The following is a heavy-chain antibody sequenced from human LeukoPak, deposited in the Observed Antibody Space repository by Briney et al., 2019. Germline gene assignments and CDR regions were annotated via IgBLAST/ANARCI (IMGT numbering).Heavy chain of an antibody. CDR3: AKDIWPSFYDFLYYYGMDV. J-gene: IGHJ6*02. CDR2: ISWNSGSI. CDR1: GFTFDDYA. D-gene: IGHD3-3*01. Sequence: GGSPRLSLAASGFTFDDYAMPWVRQAPGKGLGWVSGISWNSGSIGYADSVKGRFTISRDNAKNSLYLQMNSLRAEDTALYYCAKDIWPSFYDFLYYYGMDVWGQGTTVTVSS. V-gene: IGHV3-9*01.